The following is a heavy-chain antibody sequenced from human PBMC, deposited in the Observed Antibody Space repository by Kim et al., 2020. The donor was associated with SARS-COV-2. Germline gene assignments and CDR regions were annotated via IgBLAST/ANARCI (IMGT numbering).Heavy chain of an antibody. V-gene: IGHV3-11*01. J-gene: IGHJ6*02. CDR3: AYIAYTEGDV. D-gene: IGHD2-2*02. CDR2: ISSSGDNM. CDR1: GFPFSAYY. Sequence: GGSLRLSCAASGFPFSAYYMSWIRQAPGKGLEWVSYISSSGDNMYYADSVKGRFTIARDNGQNSLFLQMNSLRPEDTAVYYCAYIAYTEGDVWGQGTTVTVSS.